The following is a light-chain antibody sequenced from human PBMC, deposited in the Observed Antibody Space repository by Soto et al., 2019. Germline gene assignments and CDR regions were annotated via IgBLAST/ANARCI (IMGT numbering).Light chain of an antibody. J-gene: IGKJ2*01. CDR3: QQYNSWPKFT. CDR2: GAS. Sequence: EIVMTQSPATLSVSPGERATLSCRASQSVSSNLAWYQQQHGQAPRLLIYGASTRATGIPARFIGSRSGTEFTLTISSLQSEDFAVYYCQQYNSWPKFTFGHGTKLEIK. V-gene: IGKV3-15*01. CDR1: QSVSSN.